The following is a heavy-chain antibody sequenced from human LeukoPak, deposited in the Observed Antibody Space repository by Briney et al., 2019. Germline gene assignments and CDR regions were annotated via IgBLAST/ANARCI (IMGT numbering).Heavy chain of an antibody. Sequence: KPSETLSLTRAVSGGSIRNSSFYWGWIRQPPGKGLEWIGEINHSGSTNYNPSLKSRVTISVDTSKNQLSLKLSSVTAADTAVYYCARTSSTVATFVYFDYWGQGTLVTVSS. V-gene: IGHV4-39*07. J-gene: IGHJ4*02. D-gene: IGHD1-1*01. CDR3: ARTSSTVATFVYFDY. CDR1: GGSIRNSSFY. CDR2: INHSGST.